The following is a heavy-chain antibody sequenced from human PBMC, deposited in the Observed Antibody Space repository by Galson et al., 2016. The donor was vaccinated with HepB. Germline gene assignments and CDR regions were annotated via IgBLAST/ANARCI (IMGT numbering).Heavy chain of an antibody. CDR2: INKDGSAK. D-gene: IGHD1-26*01. V-gene: IGHV3-7*03. CDR3: AREPFISPWVY. Sequence: SLRLSCAASGFTFSSHWMVWVRQAPGEGLEWVANINKDGSAKNYVDSVKGRFTISRDNVKNSLYLQMNSLRVEDTAVYFCAREPFISPWVYWGPGTLVTVSA. J-gene: IGHJ4*02. CDR1: GFTFSSHW.